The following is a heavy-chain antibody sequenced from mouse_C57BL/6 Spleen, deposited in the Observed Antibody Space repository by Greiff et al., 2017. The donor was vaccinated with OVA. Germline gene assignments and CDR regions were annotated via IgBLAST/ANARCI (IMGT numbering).Heavy chain of an antibody. J-gene: IGHJ2*01. CDR3: EGDWDAFDY. CDR1: GYTFTSYW. D-gene: IGHD4-1*01. CDR2: IYPGSGST. V-gene: IGHV1-55*01. Sequence: QVQLQQPGAELVKPGASVKMSCKASGYTFTSYWITGVKQRPGQGLEWIGDIYPGSGSTNYNEKFKSKATLTVDTSSSTGYMQLGSLTSEGSAVYYYEGDWDAFDYWGQGTTLTVSS.